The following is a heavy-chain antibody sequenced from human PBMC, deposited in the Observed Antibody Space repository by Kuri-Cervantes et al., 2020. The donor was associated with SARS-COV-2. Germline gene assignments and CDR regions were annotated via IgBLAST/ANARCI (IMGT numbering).Heavy chain of an antibody. CDR3: ARDALGYYDSSFDY. CDR2: ISYDGSNK. J-gene: IGHJ4*02. CDR1: GFTFSSYA. D-gene: IGHD3-22*01. V-gene: IGHV3-30-3*01. Sequence: GESLKISCAASGFTFSSYAMHWVRQAPGKGLEWVAVISYDGSNKYYADSVEGRFTISRDNSKNTVYLQMNSLRPEDTALYYCARDALGYYDSSFDYWGQGTLVTVSS.